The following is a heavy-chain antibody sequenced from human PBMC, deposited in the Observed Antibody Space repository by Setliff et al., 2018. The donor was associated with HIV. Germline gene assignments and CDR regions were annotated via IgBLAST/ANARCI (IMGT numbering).Heavy chain of an antibody. CDR3: ARGLNYYDSSGYYPVFDY. Sequence: PSETLSLTCTVSDSGTYYWSWIRQPAGKGLEWIGEINHSESTNYNPSLKSRVTISVDTSKNQFSLKLSSVTAADTAVYYCARGLNYYDSSGYYPVFDYWGQGTLVTVSS. J-gene: IGHJ4*02. V-gene: IGHV4-34*01. CDR1: DSGTYY. CDR2: INHSEST. D-gene: IGHD3-22*01.